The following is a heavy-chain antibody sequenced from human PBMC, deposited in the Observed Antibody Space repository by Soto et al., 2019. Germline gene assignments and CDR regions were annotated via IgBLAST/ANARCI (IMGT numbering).Heavy chain of an antibody. J-gene: IGHJ6*03. D-gene: IGHD5-12*01. V-gene: IGHV4-59*01. CDR3: ARLAAPIGKDV. Sequence: SETLSLTCTVSGGSISSYYWSWIRQPPGKGLEWIGYIYYSGSTNYNPSLKSRVTISVDTSKNQFSLKLSSVTAADTAVYYCARLAAPIGKDVWGKGTTVTVS. CDR1: GGSISSYY. CDR2: IYYSGST.